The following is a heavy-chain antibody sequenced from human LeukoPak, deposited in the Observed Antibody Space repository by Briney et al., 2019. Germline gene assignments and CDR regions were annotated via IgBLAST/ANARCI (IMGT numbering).Heavy chain of an antibody. CDR1: GGSISSYY. CDR2: IYYSGST. Sequence: KPSETLSLTCTVSGGSISSYYWSWIRQPPGKGLEWIGYIYYSGSTNYNPSLKSRVTISVDTSKNQFSLKLSSVTAADTAVYYCARDHRVGAADDYWGQGTLVTVSS. J-gene: IGHJ4*02. D-gene: IGHD6-13*01. V-gene: IGHV4-59*12. CDR3: ARDHRVGAADDY.